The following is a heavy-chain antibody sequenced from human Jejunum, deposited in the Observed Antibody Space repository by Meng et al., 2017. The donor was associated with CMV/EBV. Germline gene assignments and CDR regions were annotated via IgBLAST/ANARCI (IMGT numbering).Heavy chain of an antibody. V-gene: IGHV5-51*01. D-gene: IGHD6-6*01. J-gene: IGHJ4*01. CDR3: ARHGGSSAGDY. CDR2: IYPRDSNI. Sequence: SCKACGYSFSDYWCGWVRQKSGKGLEWVGSIYPRDSNIRYSPSVEGHVTVSADMSNTTVYLQWNSLTASDSAMYYCARHGGSSAGDYWGQGTLVTVSS. CDR1: GYSFSDYW.